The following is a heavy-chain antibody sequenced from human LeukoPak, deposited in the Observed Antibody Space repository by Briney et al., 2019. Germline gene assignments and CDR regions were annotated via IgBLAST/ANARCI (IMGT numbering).Heavy chain of an antibody. V-gene: IGHV3-21*01. CDR3: ARDLQSSIPDPVSVP. CDR1: GFTFSSYS. J-gene: IGHJ5*02. CDR2: ISGSSSYI. Sequence: GGSLRLSCAASGFTFSSYSMNWVRQAPGKGLEWVSSISGSSSYIYYADSVKGRFTISRDNAKNSLYPQMNSLRAEDTAVYYCARDLQSSIPDPVSVPWGQGTLVTVSS. D-gene: IGHD6-6*01.